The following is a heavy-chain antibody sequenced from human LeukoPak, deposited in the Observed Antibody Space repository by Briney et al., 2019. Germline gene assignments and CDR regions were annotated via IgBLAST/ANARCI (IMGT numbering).Heavy chain of an antibody. CDR2: ISGSGGST. V-gene: IGHV3-23*01. CDR3: AKDKVASGYDKYYFDY. CDR1: GFTFSSYA. J-gene: IGHJ4*02. D-gene: IGHD5-12*01. Sequence: GSLRLSCAASGFTFSSYAMSWVRQAPGKGLEWVSAISGSGGSTYYADSVKGRFTVSRDNSKNTLYLQMNSLRAEDTAVYYCAKDKVASGYDKYYFDYWGQGTLVTVSS.